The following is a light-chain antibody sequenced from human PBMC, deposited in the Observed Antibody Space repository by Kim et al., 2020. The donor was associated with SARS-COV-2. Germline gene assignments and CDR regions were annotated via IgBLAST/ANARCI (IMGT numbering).Light chain of an antibody. CDR1: SLRSYY. CDR2: GKN. Sequence: VALGQTVRITCQGDSLRSYYATWDQQKPGQAPIVVIYGKNNRPSGIPDRFSGSSSGNTASLTITGTQAGDEADYYCNSRDSNDNVLFGGGTQLTVL. CDR3: NSRDSNDNVL. J-gene: IGLJ2*01. V-gene: IGLV3-19*01.